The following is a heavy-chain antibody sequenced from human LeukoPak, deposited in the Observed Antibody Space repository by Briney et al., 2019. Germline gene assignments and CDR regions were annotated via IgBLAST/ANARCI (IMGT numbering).Heavy chain of an antibody. Sequence: SETLSLTRPVSGASISSYYWSWIRQPPGKGLEWIGYIYYSGSTNYNPSLKSRVTISVDTSKNQFSLKLSSVTAADTAVYYCARDGYSSSWQAFDYWGQGTLVTVSS. CDR2: IYYSGST. V-gene: IGHV4-59*01. CDR1: GASISSYY. J-gene: IGHJ4*02. CDR3: ARDGYSSSWQAFDY. D-gene: IGHD6-13*01.